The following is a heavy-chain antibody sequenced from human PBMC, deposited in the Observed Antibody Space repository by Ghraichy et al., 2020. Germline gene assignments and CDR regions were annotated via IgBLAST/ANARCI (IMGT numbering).Heavy chain of an antibody. J-gene: IGHJ6*02. D-gene: IGHD3-10*01. Sequence: GESLNISCAASGFTFSAYHMHWVRQAPGKGLEWVAVISPDGRDKFYVGSVKGRFTISRDTSKNTLHLQMNSLRDEDTALYYCAKESQITIPGSGMDVWGQGTTVTVSS. CDR3: AKESQITIPGSGMDV. CDR1: GFTFSAYH. V-gene: IGHV3-30*18. CDR2: ISPDGRDK.